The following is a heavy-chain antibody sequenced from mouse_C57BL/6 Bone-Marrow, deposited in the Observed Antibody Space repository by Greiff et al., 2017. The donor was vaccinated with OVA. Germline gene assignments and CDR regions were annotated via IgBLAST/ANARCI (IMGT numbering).Heavy chain of an antibody. V-gene: IGHV1-59*01. Sequence: QVQLQQPGAELVRPGTSVKLSCKASGYTFTSYWMHWVKQRPGQGLEWIGVIDPSDSYTNYNQKFKGKATLTVDTSSSTAYMQLSSLTSEDSAVYYCARWWYYGSSYWGQGTTLTVSS. J-gene: IGHJ2*01. CDR2: IDPSDSYT. CDR3: ARWWYYGSSY. CDR1: GYTFTSYW. D-gene: IGHD1-1*01.